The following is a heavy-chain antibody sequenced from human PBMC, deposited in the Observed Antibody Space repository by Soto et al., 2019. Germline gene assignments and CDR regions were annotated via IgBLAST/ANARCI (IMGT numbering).Heavy chain of an antibody. CDR3: AKVLGGNPLGGMDV. V-gene: IGHV3-23*01. J-gene: IGHJ6*02. CDR1: GFTFSSYA. CDR2: ISGSGGST. Sequence: GGSLKLSCAASGFTFSSYAMSWVRQAPGKGLEWVSAISGSGGSTYYADSVKGRFTISRDNSKNTLYLQMNSLRAEDTAVYYCAKVLGGNPLGGMDVWGQGTTVTVSS. D-gene: IGHD2-15*01.